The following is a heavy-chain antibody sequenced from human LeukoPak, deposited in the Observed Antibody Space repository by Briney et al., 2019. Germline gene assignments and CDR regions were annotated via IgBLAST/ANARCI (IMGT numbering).Heavy chain of an antibody. D-gene: IGHD3-9*01. CDR3: ARDRDWSFDY. J-gene: IGHJ4*02. CDR1: GFSFSEHS. CDR2: IRGSSSAM. Sequence: GGSLRLSCAASGFSFSEHSMNWVRQAPGKGLEWVSNIRGSSSAMNYADSVKGRFTISRDNDKNSLYLEMSSLRAEDTAVYYCARDRDWSFDYWGLGTLVSVSS. V-gene: IGHV3-48*04.